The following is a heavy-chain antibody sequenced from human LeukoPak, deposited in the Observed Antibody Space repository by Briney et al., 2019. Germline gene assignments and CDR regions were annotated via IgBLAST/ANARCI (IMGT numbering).Heavy chain of an antibody. V-gene: IGHV3-23*01. Sequence: PGGSLRLSCAASGFTFSSYAMSWVRQAPGKGLEWVSAISGCGGSTYYADSVKGRFTISRDNSKNTLYLQMNSLRAEDTAVYYCAKDGYYYDSSGPSLLSYFDYWGQGTLVTVSS. J-gene: IGHJ4*02. CDR2: ISGCGGST. CDR3: AKDGYYYDSSGPSLLSYFDY. CDR1: GFTFSSYA. D-gene: IGHD3-22*01.